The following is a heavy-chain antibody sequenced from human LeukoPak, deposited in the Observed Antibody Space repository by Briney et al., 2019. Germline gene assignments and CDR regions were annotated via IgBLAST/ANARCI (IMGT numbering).Heavy chain of an antibody. CDR1: GFTFSSYW. Sequence: GGSLRLSCAASGFTFSSYWMSWVRQAPGKGLEWVANIMQDGSEKYYVDSVKGRFTISRDNAKNSLYLKMNSLRAEDTAVYYCARDEYCTNGVCTKVSHWFDPWGQGTLVTVSS. J-gene: IGHJ5*02. D-gene: IGHD2-8*01. V-gene: IGHV3-7*01. CDR2: IMQDGSEK. CDR3: ARDEYCTNGVCTKVSHWFDP.